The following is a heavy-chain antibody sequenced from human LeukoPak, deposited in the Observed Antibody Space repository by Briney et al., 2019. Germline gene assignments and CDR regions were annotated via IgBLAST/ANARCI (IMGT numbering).Heavy chain of an antibody. CDR1: GGSISSSSYY. Sequence: PSETLSLTCTVSGGSISSSSYYWGWIRQPPGKGLEWIGSIYYSGSTYYNPSLKSRVTISVDTSKNQFSLKLSSVTAADTAVYYCARAIRLRYFDWLLPTHHFDYWGQGTLVTVSS. CDR2: IYYSGST. J-gene: IGHJ4*02. CDR3: ARAIRLRYFDWLLPTHHFDY. V-gene: IGHV4-39*01. D-gene: IGHD3-9*01.